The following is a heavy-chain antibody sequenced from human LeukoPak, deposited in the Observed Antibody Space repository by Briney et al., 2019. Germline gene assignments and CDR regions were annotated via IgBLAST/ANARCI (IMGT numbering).Heavy chain of an antibody. CDR2: IWYDGTNK. Sequence: PGGSLRLSCAASGFTFSSYGMHWVRQAPGKGLEWVAVIWYDGTNKYYADSVKGRFTISRDNSKNTLYLQMNSQRAEDTAVYYCARIGGDRHPIEYWGQGTLVTVSS. CDR1: GFTFSSYG. V-gene: IGHV3-33*08. D-gene: IGHD2-21*02. J-gene: IGHJ4*02. CDR3: ARIGGDRHPIEY.